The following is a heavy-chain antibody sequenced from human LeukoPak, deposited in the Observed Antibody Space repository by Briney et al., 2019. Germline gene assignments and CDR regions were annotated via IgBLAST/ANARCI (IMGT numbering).Heavy chain of an antibody. Sequence: GGSLRLSCAASGFTFSSYGMHWVRQAPGKGLEWVAVISYDGRNKYYADSVKGRFTISRDNSKNTLYLQMNSLRAEDTAVYYCAKDALQWLVIFNFDYWGQGTLVTVSS. V-gene: IGHV3-30*18. D-gene: IGHD6-19*01. CDR2: ISYDGRNK. CDR3: AKDALQWLVIFNFDY. J-gene: IGHJ4*02. CDR1: GFTFSSYG.